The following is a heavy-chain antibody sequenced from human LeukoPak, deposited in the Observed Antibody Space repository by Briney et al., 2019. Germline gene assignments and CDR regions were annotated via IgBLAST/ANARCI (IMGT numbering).Heavy chain of an antibody. Sequence: RGSLRLSCAASGFTFSSYAMSWVRQAPGKGLEWVSAISGRGGSTYYADSVKGRFTISRDNSKNTLYLQMNSLRAEDTAVYYCAKDGYYYDSSGYLANFDYWGQGTLVTVSS. D-gene: IGHD3-22*01. CDR2: ISGRGGST. J-gene: IGHJ4*02. CDR3: AKDGYYYDSSGYLANFDY. CDR1: GFTFSSYA. V-gene: IGHV3-23*01.